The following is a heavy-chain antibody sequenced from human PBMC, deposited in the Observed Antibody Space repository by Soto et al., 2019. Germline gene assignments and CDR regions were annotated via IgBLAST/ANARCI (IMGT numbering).Heavy chain of an antibody. Sequence: TLSLTCTVSGGSISSYYWSWIRQPPGKALEWLARIDWDDDKYYTASLKTRLTISKDTSKNQVVLTMTNMDPVDTATYYCAREDTAVVIYDYWGQGTLVTVSS. CDR1: GGSISSYYW. CDR3: AREDTAVVIYDY. J-gene: IGHJ4*02. CDR2: IDWDDDK. D-gene: IGHD5-18*01. V-gene: IGHV2-70*11.